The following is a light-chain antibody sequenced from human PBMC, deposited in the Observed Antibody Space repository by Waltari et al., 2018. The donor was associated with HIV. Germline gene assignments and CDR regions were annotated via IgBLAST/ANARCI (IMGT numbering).Light chain of an antibody. CDR2: TAS. Sequence: DIQMTQSPSSLSASVGDSVTFTCRSRQGISNYLAWYQHKPGKIPKPLIYTASTLQSGVPSRFSGSGSGTDFTLTISSLQPEDVATYYCQKYNSAPRTFGQGTKVEIK. CDR3: QKYNSAPRT. V-gene: IGKV1-27*01. J-gene: IGKJ1*01. CDR1: QGISNY.